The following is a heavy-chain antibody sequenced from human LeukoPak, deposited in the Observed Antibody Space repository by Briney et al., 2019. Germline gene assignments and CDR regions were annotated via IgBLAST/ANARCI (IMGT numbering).Heavy chain of an antibody. CDR3: ARDSYSYGYGGFDY. Sequence: SETLSLTCTVSGGSISSGDRYGSWIRQSPGKGLEWIGYIYSTGNTYYNPSIKGRVIISVDTSKNQFSLDLNSVTAADTAVYYCARDSYSYGYGGFDYWGQGILVTVSS. V-gene: IGHV4-30-4*01. CDR1: GGSISSGDRY. J-gene: IGHJ4*02. D-gene: IGHD5-18*01. CDR2: IYSTGNT.